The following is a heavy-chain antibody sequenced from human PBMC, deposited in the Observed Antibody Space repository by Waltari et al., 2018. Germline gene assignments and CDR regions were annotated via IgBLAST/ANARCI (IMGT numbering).Heavy chain of an antibody. Sequence: EVQLVESGGGLIQPGGSLRLSCAASGFTVSSNYMSWVRQAPGKGLEWVSVIYSGGSTYYADSVKGRFTSSRDNSKNTLYLQMISLRADDTAVYYCAREYSSGWARTFDIWGQGTMVTVSS. J-gene: IGHJ3*02. CDR2: IYSGGST. V-gene: IGHV3-53*01. D-gene: IGHD6-19*01. CDR1: GFTVSSNY. CDR3: AREYSSGWARTFDI.